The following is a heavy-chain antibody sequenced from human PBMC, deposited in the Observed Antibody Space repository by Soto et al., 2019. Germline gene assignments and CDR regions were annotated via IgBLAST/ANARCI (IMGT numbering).Heavy chain of an antibody. CDR2: IYYSGST. D-gene: IGHD3-10*01. V-gene: IGHV4-59*08. CDR3: ARHQYYYGSGSYYSDAFDI. Sequence: SETLSLTCTVSGGSISSYYWSWIRQPPGKGLEWIGYIYYSGSTNYNPSPKGPVTISVDTSKDQFSLKLSSVTAADTAVYYCARHQYYYGSGSYYSDAFDIWGQGTMVTVSS. CDR1: GGSISSYY. J-gene: IGHJ3*02.